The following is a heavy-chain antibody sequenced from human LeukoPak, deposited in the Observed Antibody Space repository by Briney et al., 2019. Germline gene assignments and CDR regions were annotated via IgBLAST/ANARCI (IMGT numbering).Heavy chain of an antibody. V-gene: IGHV3-7*01. CDR2: IKEDGTET. Sequence: PGGSLRLSCAASGFMFSSNWMSWVRLAPGKGLEWVANIKEDGTETYYVDSVKGRFTISRDNAENSLYLQMNSLRAEDTALYYCARKRPNYFDYWGQGTLVTVSS. CDR3: ARKRPNYFDY. CDR1: GFMFSSNW. J-gene: IGHJ4*02.